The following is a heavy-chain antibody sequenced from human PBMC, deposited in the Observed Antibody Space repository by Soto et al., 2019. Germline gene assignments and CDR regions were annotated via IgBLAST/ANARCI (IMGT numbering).Heavy chain of an antibody. D-gene: IGHD6-19*01. CDR1: GFTFSNYG. CDR2: IWFDGSNK. J-gene: IGHJ2*01. Sequence: QVQLVESGGGVVQPGRSLRLSCAASGFTFSNYGMHWVRQAPGKGLQWVAVIWFDGSNKYYEDSVEGRFTISRDNSKNTLYLQMNSLRAEDTAVYYCARDTGAVAGLHWYFDLWGRGTLVTVSS. V-gene: IGHV3-33*01. CDR3: ARDTGAVAGLHWYFDL.